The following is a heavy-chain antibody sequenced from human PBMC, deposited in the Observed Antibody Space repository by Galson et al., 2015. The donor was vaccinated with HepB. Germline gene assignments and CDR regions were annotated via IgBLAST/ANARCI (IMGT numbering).Heavy chain of an antibody. V-gene: IGHV1-18*01. CDR1: GYTFTSYG. Sequence: SVKVSCKASGYTFTSYGISWVRQAPGQGLEWMGWISAYNGNTNYAQKLQGRVTMTTDTSTSTAYMELRSLRSDDTAVYYCARDSARIAVGGGIDYWGQGTLVTVSS. CDR3: ARDSARIAVGGGIDY. D-gene: IGHD6-19*01. CDR2: ISAYNGNT. J-gene: IGHJ4*02.